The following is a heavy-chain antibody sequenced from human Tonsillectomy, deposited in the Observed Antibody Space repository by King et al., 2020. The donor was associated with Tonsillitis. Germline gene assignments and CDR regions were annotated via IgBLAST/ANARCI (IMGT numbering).Heavy chain of an antibody. CDR3: ARQTFGSATSYYFDY. CDR1: GYSFINYW. Sequence: VQLVESGAEVKKPGESLKISCKGSGYSFINYWIGWVRQMPGKGLECGGIIYPGDSDTRYSPSFQGQVTISADKSTIPAYLQLSSLKASDAAMYYCARQTFGSATSYYFDYWGQGTLVAVSS. J-gene: IGHJ4*02. CDR2: IYPGDSDT. V-gene: IGHV5-51*01. D-gene: IGHD2-2*01.